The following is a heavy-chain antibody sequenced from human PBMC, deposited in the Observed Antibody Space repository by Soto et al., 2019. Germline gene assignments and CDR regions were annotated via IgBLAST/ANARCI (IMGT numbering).Heavy chain of an antibody. CDR3: ARGRTYCSSTSCYPTFYFDY. Sequence: SETLSLTCTVSGGPISSSTYYWGWIRQPPGKGLERIGSIYHSGSTYYNPSLKSRVNISVDTSKNQFSLKPTSVTAADTAVYYCARGRTYCSSTSCYPTFYFDYWGQGTLVTVSS. D-gene: IGHD2-2*01. CDR2: IYHSGST. V-gene: IGHV4-39*01. CDR1: GGPISSSTYY. J-gene: IGHJ4*02.